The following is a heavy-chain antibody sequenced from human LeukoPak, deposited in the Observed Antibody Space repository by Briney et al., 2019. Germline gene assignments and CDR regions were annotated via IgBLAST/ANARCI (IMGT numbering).Heavy chain of an antibody. CDR1: GFTFGSYG. Sequence: PGGSLRLSCAASGFTFGSYGMHWVRQAPGKGLEWVAVISNDGSNEFYADSVKGRFTISRDTSKNTLYLQMNSLRTEDTAVYYCGKDYSIPPAAGALYNWFAPWGQGTLVTVSS. J-gene: IGHJ5*02. CDR2: ISNDGSNE. CDR3: GKDYSIPPAAGALYNWFAP. V-gene: IGHV3-30*18. D-gene: IGHD6-13*01.